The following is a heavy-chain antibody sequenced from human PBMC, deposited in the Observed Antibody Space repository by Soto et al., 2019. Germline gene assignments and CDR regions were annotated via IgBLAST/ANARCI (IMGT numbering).Heavy chain of an antibody. V-gene: IGHV3-33*01. CDR3: VRDGVGGTKFFGFLDY. CDR1: EVIFKGYG. CDR2: IWHDGSQK. J-gene: IGHJ4*02. Sequence: QVQLVESGGGVARPGRSLRLSCAVPEVIFKGYGMHWVRQAPGKGLDWVAVIWHDGSQKYYADSVKGRFTISRDNSQNTLYLQMDSLRDEDTAVYYCVRDGVGGTKFFGFLDYWGQGTLVIVSS. D-gene: IGHD3-3*01.